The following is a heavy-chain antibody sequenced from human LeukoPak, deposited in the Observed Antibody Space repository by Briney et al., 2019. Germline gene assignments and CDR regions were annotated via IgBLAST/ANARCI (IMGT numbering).Heavy chain of an antibody. CDR2: INHSGST. V-gene: IGHV4-34*01. D-gene: IGHD4-11*01. J-gene: IGHJ6*02. Sequence: PSETLSLTCAVYGGSFSGYYWSWIRQPPGKGLEWIGEINHSGSTNYNPSLKSRVTISVDTSKNQFSLKLSSVTAADTAVYYCARGLGSNCRIGYYYYGMDVWGQGTTVTVSS. CDR3: ARGLGSNCRIGYYYYGMDV. CDR1: GGSFSGYY.